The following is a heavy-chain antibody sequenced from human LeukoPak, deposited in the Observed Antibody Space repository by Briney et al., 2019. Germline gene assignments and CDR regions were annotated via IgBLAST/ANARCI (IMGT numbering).Heavy chain of an antibody. CDR1: GFTLSDYR. D-gene: IGHD1-26*01. V-gene: IGHV3-21*01. CDR3: VRDRSGQMEAFDI. J-gene: IGHJ3*02. Sequence: GGSLRLSCAASGFTLSDYRMNWVRQAPGKGLEWVSYISRSLGYIYYADSVKGRFTASRDNAKNSLYLQMNSLRVEDTAVYYCVRDRSGQMEAFDIWGQGTMVTVSS. CDR2: ISRSLGYI.